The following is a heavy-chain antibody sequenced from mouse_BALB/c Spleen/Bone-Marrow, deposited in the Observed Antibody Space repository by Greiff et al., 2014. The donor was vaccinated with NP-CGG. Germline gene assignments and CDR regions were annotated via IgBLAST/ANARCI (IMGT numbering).Heavy chain of an antibody. CDR1: GFNIKDTY. D-gene: IGHD2-2*01. V-gene: IGHV14-3*02. CDR3: ANYVYGFYVDY. J-gene: IGHJ2*01. CDR2: IDPANDNT. Sequence: EVQLQQSGAELVKPGASVKLSCTASGFNIKDTYMHWVKQRPEQGLEWIGRIDPANDNTKYDPKFQGKATITADTSSNTAYLQLSILTAEDTAFYYCANYVYGFYVDYWGQGTTLTVSS.